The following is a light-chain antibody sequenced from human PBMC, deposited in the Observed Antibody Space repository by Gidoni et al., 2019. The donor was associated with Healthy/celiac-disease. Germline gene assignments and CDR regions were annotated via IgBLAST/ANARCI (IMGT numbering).Light chain of an antibody. CDR1: KLGDKY. Sequence: SSELTQPPSVSVSPGQTASITCSGDKLGDKYACWYQQTPGQSPVLVIYQDSKRPSGIPERFSGSNSGNTATLTISGTQAMEEADYYCQAWDSSTGVFGGGTKLTVL. CDR2: QDS. CDR3: QAWDSSTGV. J-gene: IGLJ2*01. V-gene: IGLV3-1*01.